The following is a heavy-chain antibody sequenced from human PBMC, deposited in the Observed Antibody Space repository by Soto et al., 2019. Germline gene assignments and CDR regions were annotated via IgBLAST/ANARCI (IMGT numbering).Heavy chain of an antibody. V-gene: IGHV1-69*04. CDR1: GGTFSSYT. Sequence: GASVKVSCKASGGTFSSYTISWVRQAPGQGLEWMGRIIPILGIANYAQKFQGRVTITADKSTSTAYMELSSLRSEDTAVYYCARDLPGVDIVATTRPDAFDIWGQGTMVTVSS. CDR2: IIPILGIA. J-gene: IGHJ3*02. CDR3: ARDLPGVDIVATTRPDAFDI. D-gene: IGHD5-12*01.